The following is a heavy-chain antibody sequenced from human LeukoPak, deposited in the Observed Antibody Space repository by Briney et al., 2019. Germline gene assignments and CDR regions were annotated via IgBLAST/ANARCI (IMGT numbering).Heavy chain of an antibody. V-gene: IGHV3-23*01. J-gene: IGHJ4*02. CDR2: ISGSGGST. Sequence: GGSLRLSCAASGFTFSSYAMSWVRQAPGKGLEWVSAISGSGGSTYYADSVKGRFTISRDNSKNTLYLQMNSLRAEDTAVYYCAKDPGYSSDWYGRGFDYWGQGTLVTVSS. CDR1: GFTFSSYA. CDR3: AKDPGYSSDWYGRGFDY. D-gene: IGHD6-19*01.